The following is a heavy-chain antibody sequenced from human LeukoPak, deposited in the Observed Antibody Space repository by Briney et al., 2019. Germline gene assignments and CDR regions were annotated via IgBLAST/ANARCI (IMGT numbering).Heavy chain of an antibody. Sequence: GGSLRLSCAASGFTFSSYAMHWVRQAPGKGLEWVAVISYDGSNKYYADSVKGRFTISRDNSKNTLYLQMNSLRAEDTAVYYCARVRYCSSTSCYPQRPYYYYYYGMDVWGQGTTVTVSS. J-gene: IGHJ6*02. D-gene: IGHD2-2*01. CDR1: GFTFSSYA. CDR3: ARVRYCSSTSCYPQRPYYYYYYGMDV. V-gene: IGHV3-30-3*01. CDR2: ISYDGSNK.